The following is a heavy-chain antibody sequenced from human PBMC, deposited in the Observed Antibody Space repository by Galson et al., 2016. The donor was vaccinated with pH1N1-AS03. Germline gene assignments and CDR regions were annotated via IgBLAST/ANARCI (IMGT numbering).Heavy chain of an antibody. V-gene: IGHV3-48*03. D-gene: IGHD2-21*01. CDR2: ISGSGRII. CDR3: ARDILTGDYYGMDV. CDR1: GFTFNYHG. Sequence: SLRLSCAASGFTFNYHGMNWVRQAPGKGLECVAYISGSGRIIFYAASVKGRFIISRDNAKNSLSLQMNTLRAEDTAVYYCARDILTGDYYGMDVWGQGTTVTVS. J-gene: IGHJ6*02.